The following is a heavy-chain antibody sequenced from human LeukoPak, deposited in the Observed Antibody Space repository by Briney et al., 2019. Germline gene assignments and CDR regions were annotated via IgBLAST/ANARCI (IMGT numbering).Heavy chain of an antibody. CDR2: MNPNNGNT. V-gene: IGHV1-8*01. Sequence: GASVKVSCKASGYTFTSYDINWVRQATGQGLEWMGWMNPNNGNTGYAQKFQGRVTMTRNTSISTAYMELSSLRSEDTAVYYCARVEPQWLLLGNAFDIWGQGTMVTVSS. CDR1: GYTFTSYD. J-gene: IGHJ3*02. D-gene: IGHD6-19*01. CDR3: ARVEPQWLLLGNAFDI.